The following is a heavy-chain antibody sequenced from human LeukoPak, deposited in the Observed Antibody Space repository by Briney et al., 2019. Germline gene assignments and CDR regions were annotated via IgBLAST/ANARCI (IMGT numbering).Heavy chain of an antibody. CDR1: GGTFSSYA. D-gene: IGHD3-3*01. Sequence: ASVKVSCEASGGTFSSYAISWVRQAPGQGLEWMGGIIPIFGTANYAQKFQGRVTITADESTSTAYMELSSLRSEDTAVYYCASQKFLEWLLLDYWGQGTLVTVSS. V-gene: IGHV1-69*13. J-gene: IGHJ4*02. CDR3: ASQKFLEWLLLDY. CDR2: IIPIFGTA.